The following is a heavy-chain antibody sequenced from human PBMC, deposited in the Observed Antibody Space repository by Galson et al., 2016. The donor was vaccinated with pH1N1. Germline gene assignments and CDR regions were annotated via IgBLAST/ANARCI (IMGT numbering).Heavy chain of an antibody. J-gene: IGHJ5*02. D-gene: IGHD1-26*01. CDR2: IRSKADSYAT. CDR3: TRPNSGSYEEFWFDP. V-gene: IGHV3-73*01. CDR1: GFTSSGSA. Sequence: SLRLSCAASGFTSSGSAMHWVRQASGKGLEWVGRIRSKADSYATAYAASVEGRFTISRDDSKNTAYLQMNSLKTEDTAVYYCTRPNSGSYEEFWFDPWGQGTLVTVSS.